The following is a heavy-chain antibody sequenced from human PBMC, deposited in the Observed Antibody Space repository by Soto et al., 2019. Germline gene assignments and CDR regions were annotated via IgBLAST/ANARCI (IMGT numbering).Heavy chain of an antibody. V-gene: IGHV4-39*01. D-gene: IGHD1-26*01. CDR2: IYYSGGT. CDR3: ASIMGAIHFDY. CDR1: GGCISSGTYY. J-gene: IGHJ4*02. Sequence: SETLSLTCTVSGGCISSGTYYWGWIRQPPGKGLEWIGHIYYSGGTYNNPSLKSRVTISVDTSKNQFSLKLSSVTAADTAVYYCASIMGAIHFDYWGQGTLVTVSS.